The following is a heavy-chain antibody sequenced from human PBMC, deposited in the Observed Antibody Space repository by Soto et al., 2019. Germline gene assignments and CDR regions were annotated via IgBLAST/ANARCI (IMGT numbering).Heavy chain of an antibody. V-gene: IGHV4-31*03. D-gene: IGHD6-6*01. CDR2: IYYSGST. J-gene: IGHJ6*02. Sequence: TSETLSLTCTVSGGSISSGGYYWSWIRQHPGKGLEWIGYIYYSGSTYYNPSLKSRVTISVDTSKNQFSLKLSSVTAADTAVYYCARDSSSSLYYYGMDVWGQGTTVTGSS. CDR3: ARDSSSSLYYYGMDV. CDR1: GGSISSGGYY.